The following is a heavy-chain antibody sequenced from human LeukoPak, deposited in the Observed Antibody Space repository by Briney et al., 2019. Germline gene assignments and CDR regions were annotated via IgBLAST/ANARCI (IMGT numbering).Heavy chain of an antibody. J-gene: IGHJ5*02. CDR1: GGSISSYY. V-gene: IGHV4-4*07. Sequence: PSETLSLTCTVSGGSISSYYWRCIRQPAGKGLEWIGRIYTSGSTNYNPSLKSRVTMSVDTSKNQFSLKLSSVTAADTAVYYCARDGVTMVRGVIRAHNWFDPWGQGTLVTVSS. CDR3: ARDGVTMVRGVIRAHNWFDP. D-gene: IGHD3-10*01. CDR2: IYTSGST.